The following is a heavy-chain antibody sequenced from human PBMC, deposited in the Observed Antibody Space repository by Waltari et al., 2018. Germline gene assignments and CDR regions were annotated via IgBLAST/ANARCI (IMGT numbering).Heavy chain of an antibody. D-gene: IGHD6-19*01. CDR2: IKSKTDGGTT. CDR3: TTRTVTAVAGLPVDDAFDI. Sequence: LQLQESGPGLVKPSETLSLTCTVSGGSISSSSYYWGWIRQPPGKGLEWVGRIKSKTDGGTTDYAAPLKGRFTISRDDSKNTLYLQMNSLKTEDTAVYYCTTRTVTAVAGLPVDDAFDIWGQGTMVTVSS. J-gene: IGHJ3*02. V-gene: IGHV3-15*07. CDR1: GGSISSSSYY.